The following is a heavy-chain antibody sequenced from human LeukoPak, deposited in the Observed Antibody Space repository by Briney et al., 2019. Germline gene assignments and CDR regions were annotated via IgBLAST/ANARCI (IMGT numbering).Heavy chain of an antibody. D-gene: IGHD3-9*01. CDR1: LDSTTSYY. CDR3: ATGKYFSDVPASLTRPPRTVFDI. Sequence: PSETLSLTCSVSLDSTTSYYWGWIRQSPGKGPEWLAYVYKSGQIDYNSSLRSRLFVSVDRSKAQLSLTLRSVTAADTAVYYCATGKYFSDVPASLTRPPRTVFDIRPQGTTVTVSS. J-gene: IGHJ3*02. CDR2: VYKSGQI. V-gene: IGHV4-59*01.